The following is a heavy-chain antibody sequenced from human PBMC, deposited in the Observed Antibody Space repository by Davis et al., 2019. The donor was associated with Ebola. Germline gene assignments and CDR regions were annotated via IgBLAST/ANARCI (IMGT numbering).Heavy chain of an antibody. CDR2: INPDGSFT. CDR3: VRGWYRSGLDV. J-gene: IGHJ6*02. Sequence: PGGSLRLSCAASGFTFSSYWMHWVRQAPGKGLVWVSRINPDGSFTDYADSVKGRFSISRDSTSNTLYLQMNGLRAEDTAVYYCVRGWYRSGLDVWGQGTTVTVSS. CDR1: GFTFSSYW. D-gene: IGHD6-19*01. V-gene: IGHV3-74*01.